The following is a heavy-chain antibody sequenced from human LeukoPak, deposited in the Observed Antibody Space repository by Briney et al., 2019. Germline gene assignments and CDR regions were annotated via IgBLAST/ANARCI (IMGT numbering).Heavy chain of an antibody. J-gene: IGHJ4*02. CDR3: VRKLTGTTFFDF. V-gene: IGHV3-23*01. Sequence: RSLRLSCAASGFTFSNYPMSWVRQAPGKGLEWVSTITGNADSTYYPVSVRGRFTISRDNSKSTMYLQMNSLRAEDTAVYYCVRKLTGTTFFDFWGQGTLVTVSS. CDR2: ITGNADST. D-gene: IGHD1-1*01. CDR1: GFTFSNYP.